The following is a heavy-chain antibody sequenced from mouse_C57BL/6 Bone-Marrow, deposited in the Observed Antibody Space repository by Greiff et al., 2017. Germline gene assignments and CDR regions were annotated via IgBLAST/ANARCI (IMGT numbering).Heavy chain of an antibody. CDR1: GFTFSDYG. V-gene: IGHV5-17*01. CDR3: ARGDYNYGGAWFAY. D-gene: IGHD2-12*01. CDR2: ISSGSSTI. Sequence: EVQLVESGGGLVKPGGSLKLSCAASGFTFSDYGMHWVRQAPEKGLEWVAYISSGSSTIYYAVTVKGRFTISRDNAKNTLFLQMTSLRSEETAMYYCARGDYNYGGAWFAYWGQGTLVTVSA. J-gene: IGHJ3*01.